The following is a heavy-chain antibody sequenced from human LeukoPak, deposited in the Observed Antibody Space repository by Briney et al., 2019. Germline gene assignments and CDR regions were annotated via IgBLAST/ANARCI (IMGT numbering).Heavy chain of an antibody. CDR3: ARLGGMTTVTTRVIFGLDY. CDR2: ITNDGSST. D-gene: IGHD4-11*01. V-gene: IGHV3-74*01. J-gene: IGHJ4*02. CDR1: GLTFSSHW. Sequence: PGGSLRLSCAASGLTFSSHWMHWVRQAPGKGLVWVSRITNDGSSTTYADSVKGRFTISRDNAKNMLYLQVNSLRAEDTAVYYCARLGGMTTVTTRVIFGLDYWGQGTLVTVSS.